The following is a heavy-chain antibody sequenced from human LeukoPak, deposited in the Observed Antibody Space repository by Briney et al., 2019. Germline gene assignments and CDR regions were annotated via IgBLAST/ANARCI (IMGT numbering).Heavy chain of an antibody. V-gene: IGHV4-34*01. D-gene: IGHD6-19*01. J-gene: IGHJ4*02. CDR1: GGSFSGYY. CDR3: AREVLRSGWYGGAFDY. CDR2: INHSGST. Sequence: SETLSLTCAVYGGSFSGYYWSWIRQPPGKGLEWIGEINHSGSTNYNPSLKSRVTISVDTSKNQFSLQLSSVTAADTAVYYCAREVLRSGWYGGAFDYWGQGTLVTVST.